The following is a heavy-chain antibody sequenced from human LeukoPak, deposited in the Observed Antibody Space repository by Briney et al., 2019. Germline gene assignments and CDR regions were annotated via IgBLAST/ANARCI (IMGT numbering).Heavy chain of an antibody. CDR3: ARAITMIVESGFDY. J-gene: IGHJ4*02. D-gene: IGHD3-22*01. CDR1: GFTFSSYA. V-gene: IGHV3-30-3*01. Sequence: GGSLRLSCAASGFTFSSYAMHWVRQAPGKGLEWVAVISYDGSSKYYADSVKGRFTISRDNSKNTLYLQMNSLRAEDTAVYYCARAITMIVESGFDYWGQGTLVTVSS. CDR2: ISYDGSSK.